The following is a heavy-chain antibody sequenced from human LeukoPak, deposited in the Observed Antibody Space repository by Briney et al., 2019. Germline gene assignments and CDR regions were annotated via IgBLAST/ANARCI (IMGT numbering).Heavy chain of an antibody. Sequence: SVKVSCKASGGTFSSYAISWVRQAPGQGLEWMGGIIPIFGTANYAQKFQGRVTITADKSTSTAYMELSSLRSEDTAVYYCARQPGINVDYFDYWGQGTLVTVSS. CDR2: IIPIFGTA. J-gene: IGHJ4*02. D-gene: IGHD3-10*01. CDR3: ARQPGINVDYFDY. CDR1: GGTFSSYA. V-gene: IGHV1-69*06.